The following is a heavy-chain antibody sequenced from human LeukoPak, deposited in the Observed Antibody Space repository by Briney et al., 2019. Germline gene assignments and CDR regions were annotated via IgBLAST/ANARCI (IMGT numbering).Heavy chain of an antibody. D-gene: IGHD1-26*01. CDR2: TYYSGST. J-gene: IGHJ5*02. Sequence: SETLSLTCTVSGGSISSSNYYWGWIRQPPGKGLEWIGSTYYSGSTYYNPSLKSRVTISVDTSKNQFSLKVSFVTAADTAEYYCARHKASGSYPGILDAWGQGTLVTVSS. CDR1: GGSISSSNYY. V-gene: IGHV4-39*01. CDR3: ARHKASGSYPGILDA.